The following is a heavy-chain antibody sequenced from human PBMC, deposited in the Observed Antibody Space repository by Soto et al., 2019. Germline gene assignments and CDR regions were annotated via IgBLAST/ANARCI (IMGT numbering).Heavy chain of an antibody. D-gene: IGHD6-19*01. Sequence: QAQLVQSGTEVEKPGASVKVSCKASGYTFTSYAISWVRQAPGQGLEWMGWISANNGNTNYAQKLQGRVTMTADTSTSTAYMELRSLRSDDTAVYYCARGWGGIVVAGTRLDYWGQGTLVTVPS. CDR2: ISANNGNT. J-gene: IGHJ4*02. CDR3: ARGWGGIVVAGTRLDY. V-gene: IGHV1-18*01. CDR1: GYTFTSYA.